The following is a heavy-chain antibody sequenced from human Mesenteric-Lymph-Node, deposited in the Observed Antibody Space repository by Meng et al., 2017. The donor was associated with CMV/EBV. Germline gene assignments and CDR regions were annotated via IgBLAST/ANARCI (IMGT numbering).Heavy chain of an antibody. CDR3: ARDRVGSGYYGMDV. D-gene: IGHD2-15*01. CDR1: GFTFSSYA. V-gene: IGHV3-21*01. J-gene: IGHJ6*02. Sequence: GGSLRLSCAASGFTFSSYAMSWVRQAPGKGLEWVSSISRSSNFIYYADSVKGRFTISRDNAENSMYLQMDSLRAEDTALYYCARDRVGSGYYGMDVWGLGTTVTVSS. CDR2: ISRSSNFI.